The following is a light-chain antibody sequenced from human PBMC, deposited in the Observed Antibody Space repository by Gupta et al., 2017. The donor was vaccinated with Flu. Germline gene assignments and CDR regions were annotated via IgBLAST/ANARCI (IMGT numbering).Light chain of an antibody. CDR1: QSISSY. V-gene: IGKV1-39*01. CDR2: AAS. Sequence: DIQMTQSPSSLSASVGNRVTITCRASQSISSYLNWYQQKPGKAPKLLIYAASSLQSGVPSRFSGSGSGTDFTLTIRSLQPEDFATYYCQESHTTPPTFGQGTKVEIK. J-gene: IGKJ1*01. CDR3: QESHTTPPT.